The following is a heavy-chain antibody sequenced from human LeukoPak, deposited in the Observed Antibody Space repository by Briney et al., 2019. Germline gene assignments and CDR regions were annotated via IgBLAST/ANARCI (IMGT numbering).Heavy chain of an antibody. D-gene: IGHD6-19*01. CDR3: ARHFRGAVATYYFDY. J-gene: IGHJ4*02. CDR1: GYSFSNYW. CDR2: IDPCDSYT. Sequence: GESLKISCKGSGYSFSNYWINWVRQMPGKGLEWMGRIDPCDSYTNYSPSFQGHVTISADKSVTTAYLQWSSLKASDTAMYYCARHFRGAVATYYFDYWGQGTLVTVSS. V-gene: IGHV5-10-1*01.